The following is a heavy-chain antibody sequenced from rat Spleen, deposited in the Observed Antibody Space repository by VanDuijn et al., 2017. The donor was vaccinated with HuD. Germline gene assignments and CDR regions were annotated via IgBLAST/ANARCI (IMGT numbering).Heavy chain of an antibody. D-gene: IGHD1-7*01. CDR3: ATGGDILRVCNYFDY. CDR2: ISNSGVNT. J-gene: IGHJ2*01. CDR1: GFTFSNYD. V-gene: IGHV5-25*01. Sequence: EVQLVESGGGLVQPGRSLKLSCAVSGFTFSNYDMAWVRQAPTEGLQWVASISNSGVNTYYRDSVKGRFTISRDNAKSTLYLQMDSLRSEDTATYYCATGGDILRVCNYFDYWGQGVMVTVSS.